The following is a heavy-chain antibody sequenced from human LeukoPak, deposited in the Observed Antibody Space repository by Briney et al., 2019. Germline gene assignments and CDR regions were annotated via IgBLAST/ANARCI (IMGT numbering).Heavy chain of an antibody. CDR1: GFTFSNAW. CDR2: ISSSSSTI. V-gene: IGHV3-48*01. Sequence: PGGSLRLSCAASGFTFSNAWMTWVRQAPGKGLEWVSYISSSSSTIYYADSVKGRFTISRDNAKNSPYLQMNSLRAEDTAVYYCSREGSSWHEEDYFDYWGQGTLVTVSS. J-gene: IGHJ4*02. D-gene: IGHD6-13*01. CDR3: SREGSSWHEEDYFDY.